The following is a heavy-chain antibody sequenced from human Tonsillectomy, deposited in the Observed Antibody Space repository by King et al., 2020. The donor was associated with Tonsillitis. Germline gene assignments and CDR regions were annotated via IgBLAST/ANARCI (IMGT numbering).Heavy chain of an antibody. Sequence: VQLVESGGGVVQPGRSLRLSFAASGFTLSSYDMHWVRQAPGKGVEWVASISPDGNNKYYVDSLKGRFTISRDSSANTLYLQMNSLRPEDTAVYYCAREYGAPGTGGFDIWGQGTMVTVSS. CDR1: GFTLSSYD. V-gene: IGHV3-30*01. J-gene: IGHJ3*02. CDR2: ISPDGNNK. CDR3: AREYGAPGTGGFDI. D-gene: IGHD2-8*02.